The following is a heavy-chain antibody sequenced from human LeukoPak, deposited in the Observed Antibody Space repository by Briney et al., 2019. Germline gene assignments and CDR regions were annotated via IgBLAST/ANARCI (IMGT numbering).Heavy chain of an antibody. CDR2: SIYYSGTT. Sequence: SETLSLTCTVSGGSISRSYYWDWIRQPPGKGLEWIGSSIYYSGTTYYNPSLTSRVTTLVDTSKNQFSLKLTSVTAADTAVYYCARARYANAWYAFDIWGHGTMVTVSS. CDR1: GGSISRSYY. D-gene: IGHD2-2*01. V-gene: IGHV4-39*07. J-gene: IGHJ3*02. CDR3: ARARYANAWYAFDI.